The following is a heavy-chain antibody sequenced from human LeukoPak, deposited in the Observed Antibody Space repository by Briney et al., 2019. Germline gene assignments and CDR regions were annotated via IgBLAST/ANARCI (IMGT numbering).Heavy chain of an antibody. D-gene: IGHD4-17*01. J-gene: IGHJ4*02. V-gene: IGHV1-69*13. CDR3: ARTTTVTTFVFDY. CDR2: IIPIFGTA. Sequence: SVKVSCKASGGTFTNYPITWVRQAPGQGLEWMGGIIPIFGTANYAQKFQGRVTITADESTNTAYMELSSLRSEDTAVYYCARTTTVTTFVFDYWGQGTLVTVSS. CDR1: GGTFTNYP.